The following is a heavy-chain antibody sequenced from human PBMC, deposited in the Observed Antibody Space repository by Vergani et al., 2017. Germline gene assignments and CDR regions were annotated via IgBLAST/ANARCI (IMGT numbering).Heavy chain of an antibody. D-gene: IGHD5/OR15-5a*01. J-gene: IGHJ4*02. CDR3: ARCHIVYDYTPGSAHFDY. Sequence: QVQLQQWGAGLLKPSETLSLTCAVYGGSFSGYYWSWIRQPPGKGLEWIGEINHSGSTNNNPSLKSRIPISVDTSKSPFSLKLSSVTAADTAVYYCARCHIVYDYTPGSAHFDYWGQGTLVTVSA. V-gene: IGHV4-34*01. CDR2: INHSGST. CDR1: GGSFSGYY.